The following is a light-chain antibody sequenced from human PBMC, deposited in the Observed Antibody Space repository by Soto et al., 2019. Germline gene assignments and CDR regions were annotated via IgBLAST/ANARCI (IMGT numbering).Light chain of an antibody. CDR2: LNSDGSH. Sequence: QSVLTQSHSASASLGASVTLTCTLSSGHSSYAIAWHQQQPEKGPPYLMKLNSDGSHSKGDGIPDRFSGSSSGTERYLTICSLQSEDEADYYCQTWSTGIRVFGGGTKVTVL. CDR3: QTWSTGIRV. V-gene: IGLV4-69*01. CDR1: SGHSSYA. J-gene: IGLJ3*02.